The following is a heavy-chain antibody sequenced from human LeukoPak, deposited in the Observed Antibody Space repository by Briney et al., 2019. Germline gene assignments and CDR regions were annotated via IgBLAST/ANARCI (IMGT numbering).Heavy chain of an antibody. CDR1: GFTFSTYT. D-gene: IGHD3-10*01. Sequence: GGSLRLSCVASGFTFSTYTMTWVRQAPGKGLHWISYITRDSGTIYYADSVRGRFTVSRDNAKSSLYLQMSSLRDEDTAVYYCAWFESNTWFPGEPWGQGTLVTVSS. CDR3: AWFESNTWFPGEP. V-gene: IGHV3-48*02. CDR2: ITRDSGTI. J-gene: IGHJ1*01.